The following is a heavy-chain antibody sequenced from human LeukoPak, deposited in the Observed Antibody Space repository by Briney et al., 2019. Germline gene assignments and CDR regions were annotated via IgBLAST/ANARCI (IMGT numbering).Heavy chain of an antibody. Sequence: SETLSLTCSVSGYSISSNYYWAWIRQPPGKGLEWIGSVYHSGPTNYSPSLQSRITISVDTSKNQLSLKMRSVTASDTAVYYCARDTVHYYGSGSQGYYYYYYMDVWGKGTTVTISS. D-gene: IGHD3-10*01. CDR3: ARDTVHYYGSGSQGYYYYYYMDV. V-gene: IGHV4-38-2*02. CDR2: VYHSGPT. CDR1: GYSISSNYY. J-gene: IGHJ6*03.